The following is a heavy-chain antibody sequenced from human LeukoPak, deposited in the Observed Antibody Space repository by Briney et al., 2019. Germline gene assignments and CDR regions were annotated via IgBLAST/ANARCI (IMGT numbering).Heavy chain of an antibody. Sequence: PSETLSLTCTVSGGSISSSSYYWGWIRQPPGKGLKWIGSIYYSGSTYYNPSLKSRVTISVDTSKNQFSLKLSSVTAADTAVYYCARDSYWFDPWGQGTLVTVSS. CDR3: ARDSYWFDP. CDR2: IYYSGST. J-gene: IGHJ5*02. V-gene: IGHV4-39*07. CDR1: GGSISSSSYY.